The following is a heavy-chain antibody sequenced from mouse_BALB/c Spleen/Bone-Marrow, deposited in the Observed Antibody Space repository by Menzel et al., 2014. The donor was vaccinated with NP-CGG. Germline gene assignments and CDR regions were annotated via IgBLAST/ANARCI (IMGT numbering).Heavy chain of an antibody. J-gene: IGHJ2*01. Sequence: EVKVVESGGGLVKPGGPLKLSCAASGFTFSSYAMSWVRQTPEKRLEWVATISSGGNYTYYPDSVKGRFTISRDNAKNTLYLQMSSLRSEDTAMYYCARYYGSSYDYWGQGTTLTVSS. CDR2: ISSGGNYT. CDR1: GFTFSSYA. CDR3: ARYYGSSYDY. V-gene: IGHV5-9-3*01. D-gene: IGHD1-1*01.